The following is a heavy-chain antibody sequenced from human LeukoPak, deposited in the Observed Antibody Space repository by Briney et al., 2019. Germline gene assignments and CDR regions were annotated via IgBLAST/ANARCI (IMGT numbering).Heavy chain of an antibody. CDR2: ISYDGSNK. CDR1: GFTFSSCG. J-gene: IGHJ4*02. V-gene: IGHV3-30*18. CDR3: AKALRYFDWLPTTFDY. Sequence: GRSLRLSCAASGFTFSSCGMHWVRQAPGKGLEWVAVISYDGSNKYYADSVKGRFTISRDNSKNTLYLQMNSLRAEDTAVYYCAKALRYFDWLPTTFDYWGQGTLVTVSS. D-gene: IGHD3-9*01.